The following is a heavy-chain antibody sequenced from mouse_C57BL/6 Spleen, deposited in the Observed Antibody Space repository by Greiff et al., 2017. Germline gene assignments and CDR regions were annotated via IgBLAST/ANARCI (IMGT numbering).Heavy chain of an antibody. CDR3: AREGAASYYCDY. J-gene: IGHJ2*01. CDR2: LNPNYGTT. Sequence: VQLQQSGPELVKPGASVKISCKASGYSFTDYTMHWVKQSNGQSLEWIGVLNPNYGTTSYTQQFPGKATLTLDQSSIASYVHLNSLTSEDSAVYYCAREGAASYYCDYWAQGTTLTCSS. CDR1: GYSFTDYT. V-gene: IGHV1-39*01. D-gene: IGHD6-1*01.